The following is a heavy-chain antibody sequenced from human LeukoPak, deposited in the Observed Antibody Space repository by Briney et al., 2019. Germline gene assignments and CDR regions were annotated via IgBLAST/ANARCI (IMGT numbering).Heavy chain of an antibody. Sequence: ASETLSLTCTVSGGSISSGGYYWSWIRQPPGKGLEWIGYIYHSGSTYYNPSLKSRVTISVDRSKNQFSLKLSSVTAADTAVYYCARDLRVYYYDSSGYLSYWYFDLWGRGTLVTVSS. CDR3: ARDLRVYYYDSSGYLSYWYFDL. V-gene: IGHV4-30-2*01. D-gene: IGHD3-22*01. CDR1: GGSISSGGYY. J-gene: IGHJ2*01. CDR2: IYHSGST.